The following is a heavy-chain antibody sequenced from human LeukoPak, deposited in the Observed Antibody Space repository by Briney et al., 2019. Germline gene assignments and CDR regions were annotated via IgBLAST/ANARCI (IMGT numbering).Heavy chain of an antibody. CDR1: GFSFSNFA. D-gene: IGHD3-10*01. CDR3: ARDPFYGSGTYADY. J-gene: IGHJ4*02. CDR2: ISGGSGRT. V-gene: IGHV3-23*01. Sequence: TGGSLRLSCAASGFSFSNFAMSWIRQTTGKGLEWVSVISGGSGRTFYADSVKGRFTISRDNSKNTLYLQMDSLRVEDTGVYYCARDPFYGSGTYADYWGLGTLVSVSS.